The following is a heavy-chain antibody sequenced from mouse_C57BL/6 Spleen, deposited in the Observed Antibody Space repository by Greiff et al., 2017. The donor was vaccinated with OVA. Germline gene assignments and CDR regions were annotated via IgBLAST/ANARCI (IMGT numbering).Heavy chain of an antibody. CDR3: ARTGEYRYWYFDV. J-gene: IGHJ1*03. D-gene: IGHD5-1*01. CDR1: GYTFTSYW. V-gene: IGHV1-74*01. CDR2: IHPSASDT. Sequence: VQLQQPGAELVKPGASVKVSCKASGYTFTSYWMHWVKQRPGQGLEWIGRIHPSASDTNYNQKFKGKAKLTVDKSSSTAYMQLSSLTSEDSAVYYCARTGEYRYWYFDVWGTGTTVTVSS.